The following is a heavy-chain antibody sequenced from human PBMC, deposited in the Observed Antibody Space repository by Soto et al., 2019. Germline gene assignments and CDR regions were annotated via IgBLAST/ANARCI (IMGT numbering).Heavy chain of an antibody. D-gene: IGHD1-26*01. CDR2: IREDGKEI. J-gene: IGHJ3*02. CDR3: GTYQWEGSFYI. CDR1: GFTLSKYW. Sequence: GGSLRLSCAATGFTLSKYWMAWVRQTPGKGLEFVANIREDGKEINYVDSVKGRFTISRDNARNSLFLQMNSLRDDDTAVYYCGTYQWEGSFYIGGQGXMVTVSS. V-gene: IGHV3-7*01.